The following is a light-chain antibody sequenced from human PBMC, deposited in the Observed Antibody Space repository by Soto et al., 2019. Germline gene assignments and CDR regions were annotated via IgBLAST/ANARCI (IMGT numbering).Light chain of an antibody. V-gene: IGLV1-40*01. CDR1: RSHIGAGYD. J-gene: IGLJ1*01. Sequence: QSVLTPPPSVSGAPGQRVTISCTGSRSHIGAGYDVHWYQQLPGTAPKLLIYGNSNRPSGVPDRFSGSKSGTSASLAITGLQAEDEADYYCQSYDSSLSALFGTGTKLTVL. CDR3: QSYDSSLSAL. CDR2: GNS.